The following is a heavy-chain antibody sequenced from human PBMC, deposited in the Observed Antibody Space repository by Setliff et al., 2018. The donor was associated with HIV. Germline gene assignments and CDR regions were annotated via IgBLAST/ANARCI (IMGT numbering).Heavy chain of an antibody. J-gene: IGHJ4*02. CDR3: ARGLSSPFATGL. D-gene: IGHD6-13*01. Sequence: SETLSLTCAVSGGSLSSDNWWTWVRQPPGKGLEWIGEIYHTEYTNYSPSLKSRVTISIDTSKNQFSLKLTSVTSADTAVYFCARGLSSPFATGLWGQGTLVTVSS. CDR2: IYHTEYT. V-gene: IGHV4-4*02. CDR1: GGSLSSDNW.